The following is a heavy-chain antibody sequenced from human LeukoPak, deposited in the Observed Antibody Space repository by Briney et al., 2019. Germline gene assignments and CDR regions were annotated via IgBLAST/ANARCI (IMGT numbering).Heavy chain of an antibody. V-gene: IGHV3-23*01. CDR2: ISGGGEST. CDR1: EFTFSSHA. Sequence: GGSLGLSCVASEFTFSSHAMNWVRQAPGKGLEWVSSISGGGESTYYADSVKGRFTVSRDNSKNTLYLQINSLRAEDTAVYYCAKDPDSGSYYYFDYWGQGTLVTVSS. D-gene: IGHD1-26*01. CDR3: AKDPDSGSYYYFDY. J-gene: IGHJ4*02.